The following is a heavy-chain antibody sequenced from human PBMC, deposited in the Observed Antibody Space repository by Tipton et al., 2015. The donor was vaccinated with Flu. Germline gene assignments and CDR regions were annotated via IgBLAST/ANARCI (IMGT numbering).Heavy chain of an antibody. CDR1: GITFRSYA. V-gene: IGHV3-23*01. D-gene: IGHD1-26*01. CDR3: AKSGGFDS. CDR2: VSGSGDDT. Sequence: GSLRLSCAVSGITFRSYAMSWVRQTQGKGLEWVSGVSGSGDDTNYADSVKGRFTISRDNSKDMLYLQMNSLRAEDTAVFYCAKSGGFDSWNQGALVIVSS. J-gene: IGHJ4*02.